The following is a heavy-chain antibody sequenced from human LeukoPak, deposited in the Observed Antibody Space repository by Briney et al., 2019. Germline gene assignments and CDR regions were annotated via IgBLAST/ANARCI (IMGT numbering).Heavy chain of an antibody. J-gene: IGHJ3*02. CDR2: IYGSGGST. V-gene: IGHV3-23*01. Sequence: PGGSLRLSCAASGFTFSSYAMSWVRQAPGKGLEWVSAIYGSGGSTYYADSVKGRFTISRDNSKNTLYLQMNSLRAEDTAVYYCAKDLKSIDAFDIWSQGTMVTVSS. CDR1: GFTFSSYA. CDR3: AKDLKSIDAFDI.